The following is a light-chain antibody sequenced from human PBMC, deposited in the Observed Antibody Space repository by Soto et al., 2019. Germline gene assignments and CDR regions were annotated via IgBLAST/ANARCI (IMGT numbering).Light chain of an antibody. CDR2: DVS. J-gene: IGLJ2*01. V-gene: IGLV2-14*03. CDR3: SSYTSTNTVI. CDR1: SSDFGGHNF. Sequence: QSALTQPASVSGSPGQSVSISCTPSSSDFGGHNFVSWYQHHPGKAPNLLIYDVSNRPSGVSNRFSGSKSGSTASLIISGLQAEDEADYYCSSYTSTNTVIFGGGTKLTVL.